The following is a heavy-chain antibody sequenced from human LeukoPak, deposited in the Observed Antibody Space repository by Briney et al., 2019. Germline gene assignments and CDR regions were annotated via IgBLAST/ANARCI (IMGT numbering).Heavy chain of an antibody. CDR2: ISYDGKNK. V-gene: IGHV3-30*04. Sequence: GKSLRLSCAASGFTFSGSAMHWVRQAPGKGPEWVALISYDGKNKYYVDSVKGRFTISRDNSKDTVYLEMNSLRVEDTAVYFCARDGLYQDSDGFDSETFDYWGQGTLVTVSS. J-gene: IGHJ4*02. CDR1: GFTFSGSA. CDR3: ARDGLYQDSDGFDSETFDY. D-gene: IGHD2-2*01.